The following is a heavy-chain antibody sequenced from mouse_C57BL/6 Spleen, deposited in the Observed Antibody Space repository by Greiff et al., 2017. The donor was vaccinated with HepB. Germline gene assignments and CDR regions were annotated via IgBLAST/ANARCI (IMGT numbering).Heavy chain of an antibody. CDR1: GFTFSSYA. CDR2: ISDGGSYT. Sequence: EVKLMESGGGLVKPGGSLKLSCAASGFTFSSYAMSWVRQTPEKRLEWVATISDGGSYTYYPDNVKGRFTISRDNAKNNLYLQMSHLKSEDTAMYYCARDLITTVPPLAYWGQGTLVTVSA. D-gene: IGHD1-1*01. V-gene: IGHV5-4*01. J-gene: IGHJ3*01. CDR3: ARDLITTVPPLAY.